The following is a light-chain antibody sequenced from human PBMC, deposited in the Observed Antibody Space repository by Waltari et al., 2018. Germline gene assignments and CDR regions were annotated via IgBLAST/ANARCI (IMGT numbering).Light chain of an antibody. V-gene: IGKV4-1*01. Sequence: DIVMTQSPDSLAVSLGERATINCKSSQSVLYSSNNKNYLAWYQQKTGQPPKLLIYGASSRATGIPDRFSGSGSGTDFTLTISRLEPEDFAVYYCQQYGSSLTFGGGTKVEIK. CDR1: QSVLYSSNNKNY. CDR2: GAS. CDR3: QQYGSSLT. J-gene: IGKJ4*01.